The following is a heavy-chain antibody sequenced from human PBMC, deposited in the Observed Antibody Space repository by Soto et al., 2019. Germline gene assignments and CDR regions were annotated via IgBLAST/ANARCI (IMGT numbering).Heavy chain of an antibody. V-gene: IGHV4-59*08. D-gene: IGHD3-9*01. J-gene: IGHJ3*02. CDR2: IYYSGST. Sequence: PSETLSLTCTVSGGSISSYYWSWFRQPPGKGLEWIGYIYYSGSTNYNPSLKSRVTISVDTSKNQFSLKLSSVTAADTAVYYCARHYDILTGFAFDIWGQGTMVTVSS. CDR1: GGSISSYY. CDR3: ARHYDILTGFAFDI.